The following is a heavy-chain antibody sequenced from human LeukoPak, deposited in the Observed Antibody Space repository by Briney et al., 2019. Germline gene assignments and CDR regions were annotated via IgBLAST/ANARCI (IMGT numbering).Heavy chain of an antibody. CDR2: INHSGST. J-gene: IGHJ4*02. Sequence: SETLSLTCAVYGGSFSGYYWSWIRQPPGKGLEWIGEINHSGSTNYNPSLKSRVTISADTSKNQFSLKLSSVTAEDTAVYYCTREGHTQYYDFWSGYYSYFDYWGQGTLVTVSS. V-gene: IGHV4-34*01. CDR3: TREGHTQYYDFWSGYYSYFDY. D-gene: IGHD3-3*01. CDR1: GGSFSGYY.